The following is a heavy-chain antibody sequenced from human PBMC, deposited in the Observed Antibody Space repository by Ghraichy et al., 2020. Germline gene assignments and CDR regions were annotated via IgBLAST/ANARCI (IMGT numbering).Heavy chain of an antibody. D-gene: IGHD2-15*01. V-gene: IGHV4-31*03. CDR2: IYYSGST. CDR1: GGSISSVGYY. J-gene: IGHJ5*02. Sequence: SETLSLTCTVSGGSISSVGYYWSWIRQHPGKGLEGIGYIYYSGSTNYNPSLRSRVTISVDTSKHQFSLKLSSVTAADTAVYYWARDRPLYCRGGSCSRGWFDPWGQGTLVTVSS. CDR3: ARDRPLYCRGGSCSRGWFDP.